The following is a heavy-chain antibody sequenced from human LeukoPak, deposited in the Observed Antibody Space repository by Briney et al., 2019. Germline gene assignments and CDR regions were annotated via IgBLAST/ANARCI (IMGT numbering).Heavy chain of an antibody. D-gene: IGHD1-26*01. V-gene: IGHV4-39*01. J-gene: IGHJ4*02. CDR3: ARHSGSYPGFDY. Sequence: PGGSLRLSXAASGFTFSSYAMSWVRQAPGKGLEWIGSIYYSGSTYYNPSLKSRVTISVDTSKNQFSLKLSSVTAADTAVYYCARHSGSYPGFDYWGQGTLVTVSS. CDR1: GFTFSSYA. CDR2: IYYSGST.